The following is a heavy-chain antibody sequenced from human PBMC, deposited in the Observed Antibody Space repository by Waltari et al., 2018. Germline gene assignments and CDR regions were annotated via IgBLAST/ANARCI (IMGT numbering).Heavy chain of an antibody. Sequence: QVQLQQWCAGLLKPSETLSLTCAVYGGSFSGYYWSWIRQPPGKGLEWIGEINHSGSTNYNPSLKSRVTISVDTSKNQFSLKLSSVTAADTAVYYCARNYFDISGYHPVVPGDYWGQGTLVTVSS. V-gene: IGHV4-34*01. CDR3: ARNYFDISGYHPVVPGDY. CDR2: INHSGST. J-gene: IGHJ4*02. CDR1: GGSFSGYY. D-gene: IGHD3-22*01.